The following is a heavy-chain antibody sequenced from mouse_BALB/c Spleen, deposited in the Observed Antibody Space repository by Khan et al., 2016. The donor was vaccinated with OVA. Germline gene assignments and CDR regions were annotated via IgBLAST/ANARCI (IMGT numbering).Heavy chain of an antibody. Sequence: QVQLKQSGPGLVQPSQSLSITCTVSGFSLTYYGVHWVRQSPGKGLEWLGVIWSGGSTDYNAAFISSLNISKANSKSQAFSKMNSRQVNDTAIYYCARSYDYDEGLAYWGQGTLVTVSA. CDR2: IWSGGST. D-gene: IGHD2-4*01. J-gene: IGHJ3*01. CDR1: GFSLTYYG. V-gene: IGHV2-2*02. CDR3: ARSYDYDEGLAY.